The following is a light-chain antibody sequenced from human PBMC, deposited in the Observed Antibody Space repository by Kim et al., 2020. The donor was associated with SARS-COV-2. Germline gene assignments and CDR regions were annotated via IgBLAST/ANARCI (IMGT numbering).Light chain of an antibody. V-gene: IGKV6D-21*02. J-gene: IGKJ1*01. CDR1: IGRN. Sequence: IGRNLHWYQQKPDQSPKFLIKYASQSMSGVPSRFSGSGSGTDFTLTINSLEAEDAAVYYCHQSSSFPQTFGQGTKVDIK. CDR2: YAS. CDR3: HQSSSFPQT.